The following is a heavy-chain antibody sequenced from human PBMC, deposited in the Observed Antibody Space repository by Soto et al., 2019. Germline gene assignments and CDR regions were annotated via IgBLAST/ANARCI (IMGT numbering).Heavy chain of an antibody. Sequence: SGPTLVNPTRTLTLTCTFSGFSLSTSGVGVGWIRQPPGKALEWLALIYWNDDKRYSPSLKSRLTITKDTSKNQVVLTMTNMDPVDTATYYCAHFDYYGSGSYPYNWFDPWGQGTLVTVSS. CDR2: IYWNDDK. CDR3: AHFDYYGSGSYPYNWFDP. CDR1: GFSLSTSGVG. V-gene: IGHV2-5*01. D-gene: IGHD3-10*01. J-gene: IGHJ5*02.